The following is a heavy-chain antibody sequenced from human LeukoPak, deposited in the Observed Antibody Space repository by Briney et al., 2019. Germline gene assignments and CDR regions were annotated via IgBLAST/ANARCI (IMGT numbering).Heavy chain of an antibody. J-gene: IGHJ4*02. D-gene: IGHD3-9*01. CDR2: IRYDGRNK. CDR1: GFIFSSYG. CDR3: ASLGMVYNILTGYRRPQTNDY. V-gene: IGHV3-30*02. Sequence: PGGSLRLSCAASGFIFSSYGMHWVRQAPGKGLEGVAFIRYDGRNKYYADSVKGRFSISRDNSKSTLYLQMNSLRAEDTAVYYCASLGMVYNILTGYRRPQTNDYWGQGTLVTVSS.